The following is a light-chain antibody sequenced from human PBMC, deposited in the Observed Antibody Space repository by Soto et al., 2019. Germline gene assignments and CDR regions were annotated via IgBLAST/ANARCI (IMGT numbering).Light chain of an antibody. J-gene: IGKJ3*01. CDR2: GAS. Sequence: DIPMTQSPSSLSASIGDRVTITCQASQDIRKSLNWYQQKPGRAPKLLIYGASNLETGVPSRFSGSGYGTDFIFTISSLQPEDIATYFCPQYDNLPPFTFGPGTKVAIK. V-gene: IGKV1-33*01. CDR1: QDIRKS. CDR3: PQYDNLPPFT.